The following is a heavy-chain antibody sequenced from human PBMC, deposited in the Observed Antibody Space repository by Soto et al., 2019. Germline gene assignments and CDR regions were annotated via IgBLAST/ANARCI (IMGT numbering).Heavy chain of an antibody. V-gene: IGHV2-5*08. CDR2: IYWDDNK. J-gene: IGHJ4*02. CDR1: GGSISSGGYY. CDR3: AHRALPEDFDY. Sequence: TLSLTCTVSGGSISSGGYYWSWIRQPPGKALEWLALIYWDDNKRYSPSLKSRLTITKDTSKNQVVLTMTNMDPVDTATYYCAHRALPEDFDYWGQGTLVTVSS.